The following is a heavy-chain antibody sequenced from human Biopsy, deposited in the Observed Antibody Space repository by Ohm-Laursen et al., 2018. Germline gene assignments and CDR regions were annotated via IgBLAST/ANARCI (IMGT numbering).Heavy chain of an antibody. CDR1: SYTFTDYS. CDR2: INCKTGAT. Sequence: GASVKVSCKASSYTFTDYSIHWMRQAPGQGLEWLGYINCKTGATNYAQKFQGTVTITRDTSISTAYLALGSLRSADTAIYYCARDPLNGHKHFDYWGQGSLVTVSS. CDR3: ARDPLNGHKHFDY. D-gene: IGHD2-8*01. J-gene: IGHJ4*02. V-gene: IGHV1-2*02.